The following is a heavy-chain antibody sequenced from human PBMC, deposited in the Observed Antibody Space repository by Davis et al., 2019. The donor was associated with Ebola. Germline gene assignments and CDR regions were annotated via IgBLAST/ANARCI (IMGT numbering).Heavy chain of an antibody. D-gene: IGHD2-8*01. CDR3: ANWVSDY. CDR1: GFTFSSYS. Sequence: GESLKISCAASGFTFSSYSMNWVRQAPGKGLEWVAFIRYDGSNKYYADSVKGRFTISRDNSKNTLYLQMNSLRAEDTAVYYCANWVSDYWGQGTLVTVSS. V-gene: IGHV3-30*02. J-gene: IGHJ4*02. CDR2: IRYDGSNK.